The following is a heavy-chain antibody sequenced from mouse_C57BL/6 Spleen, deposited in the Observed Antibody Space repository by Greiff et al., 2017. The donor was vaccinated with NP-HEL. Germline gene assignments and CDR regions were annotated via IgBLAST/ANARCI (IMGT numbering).Heavy chain of an antibody. CDR1: GYTFTEYT. D-gene: IGHD2-1*01. J-gene: IGHJ1*03. Sequence: VQLQESGAELVKPGASVKLSCKASGYTFTEYTIHWVKQRSGQGLEWIGWFYPGSGSIKYNEKFKDKATLTADKSSSTVYMELSRLTSEDSAVYFCARHEGDYGNYVWYFDVWGTGTTVTVSS. V-gene: IGHV1-62-2*01. CDR3: ARHEGDYGNYVWYFDV. CDR2: FYPGSGSI.